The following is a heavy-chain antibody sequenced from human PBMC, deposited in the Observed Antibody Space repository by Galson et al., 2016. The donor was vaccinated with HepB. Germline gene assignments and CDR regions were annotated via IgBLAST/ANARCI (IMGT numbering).Heavy chain of an antibody. CDR2: IYWDADK. Sequence: PALVKPTQTLTLPCTFSGFSLSTSGVGVGWIRQPPGKALEWLAVIYWDADKRYSPSLKSRVTITKDTSKNQVVLKMTDMDPVDTATYYCAHTRQWELAYFDSWGQGTLVTVSS. CDR3: AHTRQWELAYFDS. D-gene: IGHD1-26*01. CDR1: GFSLSTSGVG. J-gene: IGHJ4*02. V-gene: IGHV2-5*02.